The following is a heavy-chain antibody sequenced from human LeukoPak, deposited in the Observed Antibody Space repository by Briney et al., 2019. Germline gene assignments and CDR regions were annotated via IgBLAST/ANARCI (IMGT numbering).Heavy chain of an antibody. CDR2: SYSGGNT. D-gene: IGHD3-9*01. J-gene: IGHJ4*02. CDR3: AREEVLTGYSYFDH. V-gene: IGHV3-66*01. Sequence: GGSLRLSCVASGFTVSSNYMSWVRQAPGKGLEWVSVSYSGGNTYYADSVKGRFTISRDSSKNTLFLQVNSLRAEDTAVYYCAREEVLTGYSYFDHWGQGTLVTVSS. CDR1: GFTVSSNY.